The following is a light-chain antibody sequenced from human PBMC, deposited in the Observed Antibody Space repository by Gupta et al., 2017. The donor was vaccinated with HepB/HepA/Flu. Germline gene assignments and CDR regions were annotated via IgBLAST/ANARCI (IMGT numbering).Light chain of an antibody. CDR2: YND. CDR1: SSNVGSNN. Sequence: HSVLTQSTSISGTPGQRVTISCSGSSSNVGSNNVNWYQQLPGTAPKLLIYYNDERPSGVPDRISGSKSGTSASLDISGLQSEDEAEYYCEAWDTSLNAVVFGGGTKLTVL. V-gene: IGLV1-44*01. J-gene: IGLJ2*01. CDR3: EAWDTSLNAVV.